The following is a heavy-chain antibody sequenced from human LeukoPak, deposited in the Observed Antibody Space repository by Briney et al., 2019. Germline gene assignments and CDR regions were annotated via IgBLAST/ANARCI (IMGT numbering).Heavy chain of an antibody. D-gene: IGHD2-2*01. CDR2: ISAYNGNT. J-gene: IGHJ6*02. CDR1: GYTFTSYC. CDR3: AREGYCSSTSCPDYYYYYGMDV. Sequence: ASVKVSCKASGYTFTSYCISWVRQAPGQGLEWMGWISAYNGNTNYAQKLQGRVTMTTDTSTSTAYMELRSLRSDDTAVYYCAREGYCSSTSCPDYYYYYGMDVWGQGTTVTVSS. V-gene: IGHV1-18*01.